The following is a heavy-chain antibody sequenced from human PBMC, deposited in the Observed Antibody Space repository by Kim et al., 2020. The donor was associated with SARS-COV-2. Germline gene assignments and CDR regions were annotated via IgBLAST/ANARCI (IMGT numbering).Heavy chain of an antibody. CDR3: ARAEDTGSGYGLVFYYGMEV. CDR2: ISSSSSYI. CDR1: GFTFSSYS. J-gene: IGHJ6*02. Sequence: GGSLRLSCTASGFTFSSYSMNWVRQAPGKGLEWVSYISSSSSYIYYEDSAKGRFTIYRDNAKNSLYLQMDRLRAEESAVYYCARAEDTGSGYGLVFYYGMEVWGRASTVTVS. D-gene: IGHD5-12*01. V-gene: IGHV3-21*01.